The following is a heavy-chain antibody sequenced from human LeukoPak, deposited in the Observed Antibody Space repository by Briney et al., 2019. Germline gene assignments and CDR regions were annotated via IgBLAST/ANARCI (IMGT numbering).Heavy chain of an antibody. Sequence: PGGSLRLSCAASGFTFSSYSMNWVRQAPGKGLEGVSFISGSSSTIYYADSVKGRFTISRDNAKNSLYLQMNSLRAEDTAVYYCARDRGGSYSAIDYWGQGTLVTVSS. V-gene: IGHV3-48*04. J-gene: IGHJ4*02. CDR3: ARDRGGSYSAIDY. CDR1: GFTFSSYS. D-gene: IGHD2-15*01. CDR2: ISGSSSTI.